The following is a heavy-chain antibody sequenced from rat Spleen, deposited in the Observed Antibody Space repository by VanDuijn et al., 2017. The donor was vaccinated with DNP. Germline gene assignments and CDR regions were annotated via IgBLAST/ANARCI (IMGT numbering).Heavy chain of an antibody. CDR2: ISYDGVNT. J-gene: IGHJ2*01. V-gene: IGHV5-25*01. CDR1: GFSFSNYD. D-gene: IGHD1-2*01. Sequence: EVQLVESGGGLVQPGRSMKLSCAASGFSFSNYDMAWVRQAPKKGLEWVAIISYDGVNTYYRDSVKGRFIISRDNAKNTLYLQRDSLRSEDTATYYCARRGGSYEFDFWGQGVMVTVSS. CDR3: ARRGGSYEFDF.